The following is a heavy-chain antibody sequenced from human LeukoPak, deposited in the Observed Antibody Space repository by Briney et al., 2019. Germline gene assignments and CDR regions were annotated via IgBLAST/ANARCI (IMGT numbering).Heavy chain of an antibody. D-gene: IGHD3-10*01. CDR3: ARMTYYYGSGSYYKYFDY. J-gene: IGHJ4*02. Sequence: SETLSLTCTVSGDITHYWGWIRQPPGKGLECIGSIYFSGSAYYNPSLRSRVTISLDTSKNQFSLKLSSVTAADTAVYYCARMTYYYGSGSYYKYFDYWGQGTLVTVSS. V-gene: IGHV4-39*01. CDR2: IYFSGSA. CDR1: GDITHY.